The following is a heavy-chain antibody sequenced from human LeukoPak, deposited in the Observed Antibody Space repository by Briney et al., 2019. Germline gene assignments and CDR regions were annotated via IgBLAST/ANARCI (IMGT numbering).Heavy chain of an antibody. CDR2: ISYDGSNK. Sequence: GMSLRLSCAASGFTFSSYGMHWVRQAPGKGLEWVAVISYDGSNKYYADSVKGRFTISTDNYKNTLYLQMNSLRAEDTAVYYCAKTLREFYDWLLPDYWGQGTLVTVPS. D-gene: IGHD3-9*01. CDR1: GFTFSSYG. V-gene: IGHV3-30*18. J-gene: IGHJ4*02. CDR3: AKTLREFYDWLLPDY.